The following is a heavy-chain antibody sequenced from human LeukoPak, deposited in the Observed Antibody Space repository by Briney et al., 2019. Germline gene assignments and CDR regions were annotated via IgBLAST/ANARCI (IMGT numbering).Heavy chain of an antibody. Sequence: GGSLRLSCAASGFTFSTFGMSWVRQAPGKGLEWVSAISGSGGRTYYADSVKGRFTISRDNSKNTLYLQMNSLRAEDTAVYYCAKDLAWGLDYWGQGTLVTVSS. CDR1: GFTFSTFG. D-gene: IGHD3-16*01. J-gene: IGHJ4*02. CDR3: AKDLAWGLDY. CDR2: ISGSGGRT. V-gene: IGHV3-23*01.